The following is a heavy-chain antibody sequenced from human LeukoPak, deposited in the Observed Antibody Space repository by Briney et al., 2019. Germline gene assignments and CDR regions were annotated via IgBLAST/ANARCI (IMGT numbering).Heavy chain of an antibody. V-gene: IGHV3-48*03. J-gene: IGHJ4*02. D-gene: IGHD3-22*01. Sequence: PGGSLRLSCAASGFSFRSYEMNWVRQAPGKGLEWVPYIGSSGDTIYYADFVRGRFTSSRDNAKNSLYLQMNSLRAEDTAVYYCARAGYYYDSSGYTSFDYWGQGILVTVSS. CDR2: IGSSGDTI. CDR3: ARAGYYYDSSGYTSFDY. CDR1: GFSFRSYE.